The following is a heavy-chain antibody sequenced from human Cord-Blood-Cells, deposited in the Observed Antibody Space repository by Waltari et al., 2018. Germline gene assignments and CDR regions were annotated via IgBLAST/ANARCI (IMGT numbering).Heavy chain of an antibody. CDR1: GGSISSSY. CDR3: ASPSGSGSYYNAFDI. CDR2: IYYSGST. J-gene: IGHJ3*02. V-gene: IGHV4-59*01. D-gene: IGHD3-10*01. Sequence: QVQLQESGPGLVKPSETLSLTCTVSGGSISSSYWSWIRPPPGKGLEWIGYIYYSGSTNYNPSLKSRVTISVDTSKNQFSLKLSSVTAADTAVYYCASPSGSGSYYNAFDIWGQGTMVTVSS.